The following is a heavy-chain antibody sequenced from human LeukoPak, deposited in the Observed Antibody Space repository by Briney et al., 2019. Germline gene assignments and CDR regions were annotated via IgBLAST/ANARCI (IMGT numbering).Heavy chain of an antibody. V-gene: IGHV5-51*01. Sequence: GESLKISCKGSGYSFTTYWIGWVRPLPGKGLEWMGIIYPDDSDTRYSLSFQGQVTISADKSISTAYLQWSSLKASDTAMYYCARVGSSGDGRYFDYWGQGTLVTVSS. J-gene: IGHJ4*02. D-gene: IGHD7-27*01. CDR2: IYPDDSDT. CDR3: ARVGSSGDGRYFDY. CDR1: GYSFTTYW.